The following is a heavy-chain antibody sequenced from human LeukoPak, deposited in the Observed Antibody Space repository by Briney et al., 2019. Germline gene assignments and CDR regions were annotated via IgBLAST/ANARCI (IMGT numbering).Heavy chain of an antibody. CDR3: ARESTLGPRDAFDI. V-gene: IGHV4-59*01. CDR1: GGSISSYY. CDR2: IYYSGST. J-gene: IGHJ3*02. Sequence: KASETLSLTCTVSGGSISSYYWSWIRQPPGKGLEWIGYIYYSGSTNYNPSLKSRVTISVDTSKDQFSLKLSSVTAADTAVYYCARESTLGPRDAFDIWGQGTMVTVSS.